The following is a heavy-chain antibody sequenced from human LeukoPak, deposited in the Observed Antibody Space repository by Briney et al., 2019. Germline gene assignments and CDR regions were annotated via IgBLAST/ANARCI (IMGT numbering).Heavy chain of an antibody. CDR3: ASDPRALRLQPYYYYYMDV. J-gene: IGHJ6*03. Sequence: GGSLRLSCAASGFTFSTYSMNWVRQAPGKGLEWVSSISSSSSYIYYADSVKGRFTISRDNAKNSLYLQMNSLRAEDTAVYYCASDPRALRLQPYYYYYMDVWGKGTTVTVSS. V-gene: IGHV3-21*01. CDR2: ISSSSSYI. D-gene: IGHD5-12*01. CDR1: GFTFSTYS.